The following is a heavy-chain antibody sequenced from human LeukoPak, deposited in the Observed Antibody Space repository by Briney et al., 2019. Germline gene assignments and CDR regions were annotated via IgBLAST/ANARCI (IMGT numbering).Heavy chain of an antibody. CDR3: AKDAQRGFDYSNSLEY. Sequence: GGSLRLSCAASGFTFRSYAMSWVRQAPGKGLEWVAVIWSDGTEKYYADAVKGRFTVSRDDSRNTLYLQMNSLRGEDTAVYYCAKDAQRGFDYSNSLEYWGQGTLVTVSS. CDR2: IWSDGTEK. CDR1: GFTFRSYA. D-gene: IGHD4-11*01. J-gene: IGHJ4*02. V-gene: IGHV3-33*03.